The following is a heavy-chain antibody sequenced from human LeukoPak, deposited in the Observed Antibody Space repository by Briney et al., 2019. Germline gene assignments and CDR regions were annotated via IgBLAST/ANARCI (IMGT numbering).Heavy chain of an antibody. D-gene: IGHD6-13*01. CDR1: GYTFTGYY. V-gene: IGHV1-2*02. CDR3: ARWDLYSSSWARAFDI. CDR2: INPNSGGT. J-gene: IGHJ3*02. Sequence: ASVKVSCKASGYTFTGYYMHWVRQAPGQGLEWMGWINPNSGGTNYAQKFQGRVTMTRDTSISTAYMELSRLRSDDTAVYYCARWDLYSSSWARAFDIWGQGTMVTVSS.